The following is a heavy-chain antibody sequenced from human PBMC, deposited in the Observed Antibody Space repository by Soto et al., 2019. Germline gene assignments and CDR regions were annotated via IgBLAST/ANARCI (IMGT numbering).Heavy chain of an antibody. CDR3: ARGRGGIAARPSRGGYNWFDP. Sequence: QVQLQQWGAGLLKPSETLSLTCAVYGGSFSGYYWSWIRQPPGKGLEWIGEINHSGSTNYNPSLKSRVTISVDTSKNQFSLKLSSVTAADTAVYYCARGRGGIAARPSRGGYNWFDPWGQGTLVTVSS. J-gene: IGHJ5*02. CDR1: GGSFSGYY. CDR2: INHSGST. V-gene: IGHV4-34*01. D-gene: IGHD6-6*01.